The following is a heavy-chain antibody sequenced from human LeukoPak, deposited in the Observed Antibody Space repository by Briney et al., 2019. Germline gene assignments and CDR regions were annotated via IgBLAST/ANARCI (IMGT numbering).Heavy chain of an antibody. Sequence: ASVKVSFKASGYTFTGYYMHWVRQAPGQGLEWMGWINPNSGGTNSVQKLQGRVTMTRDTSISTAYMELSRLRSDDTAVYYCARPRTWGSQRADAFDIWGQGTMISVSS. CDR3: ARPRTWGSQRADAFDI. D-gene: IGHD7-27*01. J-gene: IGHJ3*02. CDR2: INPNSGGT. V-gene: IGHV1-2*02. CDR1: GYTFTGYY.